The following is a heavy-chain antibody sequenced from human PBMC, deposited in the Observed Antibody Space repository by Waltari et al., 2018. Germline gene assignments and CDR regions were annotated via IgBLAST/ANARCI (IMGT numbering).Heavy chain of an antibody. V-gene: IGHV4-34*01. D-gene: IGHD6-13*01. Sequence: QVQLQESGPGLVKPSETLSLTCTVYGGSFSGYYWSWIRQPPGKGLEWIGEIKHSGSTNYNPSLKSRVTISIDTSKTQFSLKLSSVTAADTAVYYCARRERGAAAGTSLYWGQGTLVTVSS. J-gene: IGHJ4*02. CDR1: GGSFSGYY. CDR3: ARRERGAAAGTSLY. CDR2: IKHSGST.